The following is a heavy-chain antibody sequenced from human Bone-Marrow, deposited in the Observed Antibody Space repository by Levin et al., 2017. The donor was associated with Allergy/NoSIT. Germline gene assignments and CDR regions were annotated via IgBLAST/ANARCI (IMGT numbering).Heavy chain of an antibody. V-gene: IGHV1-18*01. CDR1: GYTFTDYG. CDR3: ARESGTMVRVDP. J-gene: IGHJ5*02. D-gene: IGHD3-10*01. CDR2: IRTRDGNTNYGNT. Sequence: GESLKISCKASGYTFTDYGISWVRQAPGQGFEWMGWIRTRDGNTNYGNTNYAQKLQGRFTMTTDTSTATAYMELRSLRSDDTAIYYCARESGTMVRVDPWGQGTLVTVSS.